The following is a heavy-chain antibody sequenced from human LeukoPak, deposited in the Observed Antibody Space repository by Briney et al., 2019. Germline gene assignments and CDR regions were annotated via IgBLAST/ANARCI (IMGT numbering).Heavy chain of an antibody. V-gene: IGHV4-34*01. J-gene: IGHJ6*03. CDR3: ARRVTIYYDMDV. CDR1: SGSLSDYF. D-gene: IGHD5-18*01. CDR2: INHSGST. Sequence: SETLSLTCAVYSGSLSDYFGSWIRQSPGKGLEWIGEINHSGSTNYNPSLKSRVTISVDTSKNQFSLKLSSVTAADTAVYYCARRVTIYYDMDVWGKGTTVTVSS.